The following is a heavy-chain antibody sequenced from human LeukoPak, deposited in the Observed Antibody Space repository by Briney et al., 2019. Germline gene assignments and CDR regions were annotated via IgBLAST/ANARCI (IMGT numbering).Heavy chain of an antibody. CDR2: AGWSGGTT. J-gene: IGHJ4*02. CDR3: AKELDTMFFDY. CDR1: GFNLDRYT. Sequence: GGSLRLSCATSGFNLDRYTIHWVRQAPGKGLEWVSLAGWSGGTTFYSDSVRGRFTISRDSGRKSVYLQMNSLTTDDTAFYFCAKELDTMFFDYWGQGALVTVSS. D-gene: IGHD3-10*02. V-gene: IGHV3-43*01.